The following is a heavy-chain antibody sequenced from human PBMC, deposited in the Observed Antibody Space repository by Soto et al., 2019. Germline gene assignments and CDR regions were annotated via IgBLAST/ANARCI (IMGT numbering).Heavy chain of an antibody. CDR2: ISSSSSTI. V-gene: IGHV3-48*04. CDR3: AVSYCSGGSCSRLIDY. CDR1: GFTFSSYS. J-gene: IGHJ4*02. Sequence: GGSLRLSCAASGFTFSSYSMNWVRQAPGKGLEWVSYISSSSSTIYYADSVKGRVTISRDNAKNSLYLQMNSLRAEDTAVYYCAVSYCSGGSCSRLIDYWGQGTLVTVSS. D-gene: IGHD2-15*01.